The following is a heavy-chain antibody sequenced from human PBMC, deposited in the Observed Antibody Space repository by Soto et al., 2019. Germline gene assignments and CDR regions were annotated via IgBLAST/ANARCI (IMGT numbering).Heavy chain of an antibody. V-gene: IGHV4-59*12. CDR3: ARAYCGGDCYGTYYFDY. CDR2: IYYSGST. J-gene: IGHJ4*02. Sequence: PSETLSLTXTVSGGSISSYYWSWIRQPPGKGLEWIGYIYYSGSTNYNPSLKSRVTISVDTSKNQFSLKLSSVTAADTAVYYCARAYCGGDCYGTYYFDYWGQGTLVTVSS. CDR1: GGSISSYY. D-gene: IGHD2-21*02.